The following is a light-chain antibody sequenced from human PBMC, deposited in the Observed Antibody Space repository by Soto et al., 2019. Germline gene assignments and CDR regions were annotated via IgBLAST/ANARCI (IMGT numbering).Light chain of an antibody. J-gene: IGLJ1*01. CDR2: DVS. Sequence: QSALTQPASVSGSPGQAITISCTGTSCDVGGYNYVSWYQQHPGKAPKLMIYDVSNRPSGVSNRFSGSKSDNTASLTISGLQAEDEADYYCSSYTSSSILFGTGTKVPVL. CDR3: SSYTSSSIL. CDR1: SCDVGGYNY. V-gene: IGLV2-14*01.